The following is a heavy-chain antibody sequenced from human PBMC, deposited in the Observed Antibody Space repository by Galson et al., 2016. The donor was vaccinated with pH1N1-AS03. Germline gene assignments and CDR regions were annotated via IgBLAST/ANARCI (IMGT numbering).Heavy chain of an antibody. Sequence: SETLSLTCTVSGGSINSYYWTWIRQPPGKGLEWIGQIYYTRDIIYTPSLRSRVTISVDTSKNQLSLSLSSVTAADTAVYYCGRHLRNSYSMDVWGQGTTVTVSS. CDR2: IYYTRDI. CDR1: GGSINSYY. J-gene: IGHJ6*02. CDR3: GRHLRNSYSMDV. D-gene: IGHD2-21*01. V-gene: IGHV4-59*08.